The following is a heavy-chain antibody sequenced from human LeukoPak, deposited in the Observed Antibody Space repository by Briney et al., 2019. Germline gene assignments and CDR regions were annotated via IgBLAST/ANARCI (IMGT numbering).Heavy chain of an antibody. CDR2: INTNTGNP. CDR3: ARVKAAAGTLGPTDYYYYYVDV. J-gene: IGHJ6*03. D-gene: IGHD6-13*01. V-gene: IGHV7-4-1*02. Sequence: ASVKVSCKASGYTFTTYAMNWVRQAPGQGLEWMGWINTNTGNPTYAQGFTGRFVFSLDTSVSTAYLQISSLKAEDTAVYYCARVKAAAGTLGPTDYYYYYVDVWGKGTTVTVSS. CDR1: GYTFTTYA.